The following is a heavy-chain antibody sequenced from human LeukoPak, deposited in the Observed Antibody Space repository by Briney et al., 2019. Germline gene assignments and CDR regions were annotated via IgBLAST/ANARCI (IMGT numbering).Heavy chain of an antibody. J-gene: IGHJ5*02. D-gene: IGHD3-10*01. V-gene: IGHV4-4*07. Sequence: SETLSLTCTVSGGSISSYYWSWIRQPAGKGLEWIGRIYTSGSTNYTPSLKSRVTMSVDTSKNQFSLKLSSVTAADTAVYYCARAKPRNQGYYGSGSPNWFDPWGQGTLVTVSS. CDR2: IYTSGST. CDR1: GGSISSYY. CDR3: ARAKPRNQGYYGSGSPNWFDP.